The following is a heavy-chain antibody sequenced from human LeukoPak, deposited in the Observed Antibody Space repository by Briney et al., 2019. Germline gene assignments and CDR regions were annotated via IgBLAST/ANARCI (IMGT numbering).Heavy chain of an antibody. Sequence: PGESLKISCKGFGYSFSTHWIAWVRQMPGKGLEWMGIIYPGDSDTRYSPSFQGQVTISVDKSISTAYLQRSSLKASDTAMYYCARPPRGGTSKFDYWGQGTLISVSS. D-gene: IGHD1-7*01. CDR2: IYPGDSDT. CDR1: GYSFSTHW. CDR3: ARPPRGGTSKFDY. V-gene: IGHV5-51*01. J-gene: IGHJ4*02.